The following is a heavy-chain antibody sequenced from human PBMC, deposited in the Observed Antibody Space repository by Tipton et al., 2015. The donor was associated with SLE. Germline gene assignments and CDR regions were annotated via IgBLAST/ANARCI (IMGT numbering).Heavy chain of an antibody. J-gene: IGHJ3*02. V-gene: IGHV6-1*01. CDR2: TDYRSKWYN. CDR3: ASLGPTGDLGDAVDT. Sequence: LRLSCAISGDSVSSNRAAWNWIRQSPSRGLEWLGGTDYRSKWYNDYAVSVKSRITINPDTSKNQVSLQVNSVTPGETAVYDCASLGPTGDLGDAVDTGGQGTMVTVPA. CDR1: GDSVSSNRAA. D-gene: IGHD7-27*01.